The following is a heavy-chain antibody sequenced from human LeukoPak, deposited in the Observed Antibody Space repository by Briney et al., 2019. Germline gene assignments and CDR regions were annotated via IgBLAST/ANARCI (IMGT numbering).Heavy chain of an antibody. Sequence: ASVKVSCKASGYTFTSYGISWVRQAPGQGLEWMGWISAYNGNTNYAQKLQGRVTMTTDTSTSTDYMELRSLRSDDTDVYYCARVVTITIFGVVTNDAFDIWGQGTMVTVSS. CDR3: ARVVTITIFGVVTNDAFDI. CDR2: ISAYNGNT. J-gene: IGHJ3*02. D-gene: IGHD3-3*01. V-gene: IGHV1-18*01. CDR1: GYTFTSYG.